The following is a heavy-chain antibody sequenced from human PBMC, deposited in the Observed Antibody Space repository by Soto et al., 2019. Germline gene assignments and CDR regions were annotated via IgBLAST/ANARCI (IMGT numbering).Heavy chain of an antibody. CDR2: IYPGDSDT. Sequence: CKGSGYSFTSYWIGWVRPMPGKGLEWMGIIYPGDSDTRYSPSFQGQVTISADKSISTAYLQWSSLKASDTAMYYCATRPYSSGWYLGYYWGQGTLVTVSS. V-gene: IGHV5-51*01. CDR1: GYSFTSYW. J-gene: IGHJ4*02. CDR3: ATRPYSSGWYLGYY. D-gene: IGHD6-19*01.